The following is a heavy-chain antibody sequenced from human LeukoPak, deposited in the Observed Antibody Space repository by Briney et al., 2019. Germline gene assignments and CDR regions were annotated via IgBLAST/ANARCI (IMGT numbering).Heavy chain of an antibody. CDR1: GGSFSGYY. J-gene: IGHJ4*02. Sequence: KSSETLSLTCAVYGGSFSGYYWSWIRQPPGKGLEWIGEINHSGSTNYNPSLKSRVTISVDTSKNQFPLKLSSVTAADTAEYYCARRDGWSYYDYWGQGTLVTVSS. CDR2: INHSGST. CDR3: ARRDGWSYYDY. V-gene: IGHV4-34*01. D-gene: IGHD3-10*01.